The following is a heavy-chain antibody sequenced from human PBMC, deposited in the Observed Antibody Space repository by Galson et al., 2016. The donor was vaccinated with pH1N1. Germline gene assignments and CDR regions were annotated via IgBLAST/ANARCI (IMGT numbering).Heavy chain of an antibody. J-gene: IGHJ4*02. Sequence: LSLTCSVSGGSVRSGGQYWTWIRQVPGKGLEWIGFIYYIGSTGYNPSLKSRVSMSLDMSKKQFSLNLRSVTAADTAVYYCARNAWDGSGLNYFDSWGQGILVSVSS. CDR1: GGSVRSGGQY. V-gene: IGHV4-31*03. CDR2: IYYIGST. D-gene: IGHD3-22*01. CDR3: ARNAWDGSGLNYFDS.